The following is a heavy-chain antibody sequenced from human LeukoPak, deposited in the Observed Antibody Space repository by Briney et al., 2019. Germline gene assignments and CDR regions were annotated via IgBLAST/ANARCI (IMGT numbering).Heavy chain of an antibody. Sequence: SETLSLTCAVYGGSFSGYYWSWIRQPPRKGLEWIGEINHSGSTNYNPSLKSRVTISVDTSKNQFSLKLSSVTAADTAVYYCARTYDSSGYYLYYFDYWGQGTLVTVSS. D-gene: IGHD3-22*01. CDR1: GGSFSGYY. J-gene: IGHJ4*02. V-gene: IGHV4-34*01. CDR2: INHSGST. CDR3: ARTYDSSGYYLYYFDY.